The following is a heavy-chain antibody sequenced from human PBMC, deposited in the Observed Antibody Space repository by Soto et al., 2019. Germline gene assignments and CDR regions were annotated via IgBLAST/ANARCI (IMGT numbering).Heavy chain of an antibody. J-gene: IGHJ3*02. CDR3: GTDQWGGAFDI. V-gene: IGHV3-7*01. CDR1: GFTLSSYL. D-gene: IGHD3-10*01. CDR2: IREDGKEI. Sequence: PGGSLRLSCAASGFTLSSYLMAWVRQTPGKGLEFVANIREDGKEINYVDSVKGRFTISRDNAKNSLFLQMSSLRDDDTAVYYCGTDQWGGAFDIGGQGTMVTVSS.